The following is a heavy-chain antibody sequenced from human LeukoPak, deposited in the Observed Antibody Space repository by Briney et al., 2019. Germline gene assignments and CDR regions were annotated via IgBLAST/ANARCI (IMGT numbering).Heavy chain of an antibody. D-gene: IGHD2-15*01. CDR1: GYTFTGYY. J-gene: IGHJ6*03. Sequence: ASVKVSCKASGYTFTGYYMHWVRQAPGQGLEWMGWINPNSGGTNYAQKFQGRVTMTRDTSISTAYMSRLRSDDTAVYYCARDRGVDYCSGGSCSHYYYYMDVWGKGTTVTISS. CDR3: ARDRGVDYCSGGSCSHYYYYMDV. V-gene: IGHV1-2*02. CDR2: INPNSGGT.